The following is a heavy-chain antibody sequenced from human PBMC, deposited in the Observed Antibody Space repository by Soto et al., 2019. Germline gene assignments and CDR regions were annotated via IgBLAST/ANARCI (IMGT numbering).Heavy chain of an antibody. CDR3: VRDGTKTLRDWFDP. J-gene: IGHJ5*02. CDR2: IYATGTT. D-gene: IGHD1-1*01. V-gene: IGHV4-4*07. CDR1: GASISGFY. Sequence: PSETLSLTCTVSGASISGFYWSWIRESAGKGLEWIGRIYATGTTDYNPSLKSRVMMSVDTSKKQFSLKLRSVTAADTAVYYCVRDGTKTLRDWFDPWGQGISVTVS.